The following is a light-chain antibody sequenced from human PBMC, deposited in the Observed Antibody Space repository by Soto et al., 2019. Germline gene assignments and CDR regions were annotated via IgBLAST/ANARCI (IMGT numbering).Light chain of an antibody. V-gene: IGKV1-5*01. Sequence: DIQMTQSPSTLSSSVGDRVTITCRASQSISSWLAWYQQKPGKAPTILIYDASSLESGVPSRFSSSGSGTEFTLPISSLQPDDFASYYCQQYNSYRYTFGQGTELEIK. CDR3: QQYNSYRYT. CDR2: DAS. J-gene: IGKJ2*01. CDR1: QSISSW.